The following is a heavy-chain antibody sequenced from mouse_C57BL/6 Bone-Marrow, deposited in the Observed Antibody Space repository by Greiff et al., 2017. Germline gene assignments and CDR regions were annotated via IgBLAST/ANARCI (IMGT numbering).Heavy chain of an antibody. V-gene: IGHV5-2*01. J-gene: IGHJ2*01. CDR3: ARLGAYCNLDY. Sequence: EVQVVESGGGLVQPGESLKLSCESNEYEFPSHDMPWVRKTPEKRLELVAAINSDGGSTYYPDTMERRFIITRDNTRKTLYLQMSSLRSEDTALYYCARLGAYCNLDYWGQGTTLTVSS. D-gene: IGHD2-1*01. CDR2: INSDGGST. CDR1: EYEFPSHD.